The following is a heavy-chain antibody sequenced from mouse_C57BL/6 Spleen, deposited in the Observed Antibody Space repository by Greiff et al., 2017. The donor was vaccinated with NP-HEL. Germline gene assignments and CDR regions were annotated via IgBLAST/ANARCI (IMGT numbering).Heavy chain of an antibody. CDR3: ARNSGSDYGSFYAMDY. CDR2: IWSGGST. D-gene: IGHD1-1*01. Sequence: VKLMESGPGLVQPSQSLSITCTVSGFSLTSYGVHWVRQSPGKGLEWLGVIWSGGSTDYNAAFISRLSISKDNSKSQVFVKMNSLQADDTAIYYCARNSGSDYGSFYAMDYWGQGTSVTVSS. J-gene: IGHJ4*01. V-gene: IGHV2-2*01. CDR1: GFSLTSYG.